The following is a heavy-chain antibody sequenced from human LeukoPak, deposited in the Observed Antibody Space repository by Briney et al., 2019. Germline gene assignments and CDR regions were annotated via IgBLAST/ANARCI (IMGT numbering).Heavy chain of an antibody. V-gene: IGHV4-59*08. D-gene: IGHD6-13*01. CDR2: IYYTGST. Sequence: PSETLSLTCTVSGGSISSYYWSWIRQPPGKGLEWIGYIYYTGSTNYNPSLKSRVTISVDTSKNQFSLKLSSVTAAGTAVYYCARHETSSSWTSSFDYWGQGTLVTVSS. J-gene: IGHJ4*02. CDR1: GGSISSYY. CDR3: ARHETSSSWTSSFDY.